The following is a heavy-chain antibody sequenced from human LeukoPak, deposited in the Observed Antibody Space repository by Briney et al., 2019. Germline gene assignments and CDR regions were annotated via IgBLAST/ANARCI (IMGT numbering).Heavy chain of an antibody. V-gene: IGHV4-4*07. Sequence: SETLSLTCTVSGGSISGYYWSWIRQPAGKGLEWIGRIYTSGGTNYNPSLKSRVTMSIDTSKNQFSLNLSSVTAADTALYYCARATGTWATGFDYWGQGTLVTVSS. CDR3: ARATGTWATGFDY. CDR1: GGSISGYY. J-gene: IGHJ4*02. D-gene: IGHD5-24*01. CDR2: IYTSGGT.